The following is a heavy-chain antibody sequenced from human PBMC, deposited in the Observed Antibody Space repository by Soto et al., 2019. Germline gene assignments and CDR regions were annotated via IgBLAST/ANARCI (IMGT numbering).Heavy chain of an antibody. CDR3: ARDQGVVVPGDNWFDX. J-gene: IGHJ5*02. Sequence: PETLSLTCTVSGGSITDYSWVWIRQPAGKGLEWIWRIFSSGSTNYKPSLKGRITMSLDTSKNQFSLKLNSATATDTAVYFCARDQGVVVPGDNWFDXWGQGILVTVSX. V-gene: IGHV4-4*07. CDR2: IFSSGST. D-gene: IGHD2-15*01. CDR1: GGSITDYS.